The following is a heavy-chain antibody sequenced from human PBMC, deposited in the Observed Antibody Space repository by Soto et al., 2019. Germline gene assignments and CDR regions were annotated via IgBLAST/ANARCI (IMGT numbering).Heavy chain of an antibody. Sequence: QVQLQQWGAGLLKPSETLSLTCAVYGGSFSGYYWSWIRQPPGKGLEWIGEINHSGSTNYNPSLKSRVTISVDTSKNQFSLKLSSVTAADTAVYYCARGISYGDYGGVGYWFDPWGQGTLVTVSS. CDR1: GGSFSGYY. V-gene: IGHV4-34*01. J-gene: IGHJ5*02. D-gene: IGHD4-17*01. CDR2: INHSGST. CDR3: ARGISYGDYGGVGYWFDP.